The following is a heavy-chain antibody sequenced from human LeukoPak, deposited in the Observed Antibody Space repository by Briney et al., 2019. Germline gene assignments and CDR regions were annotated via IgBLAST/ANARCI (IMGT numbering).Heavy chain of an antibody. CDR2: IHHDGSNK. J-gene: IGHJ6*03. D-gene: IGHD4-11*01. CDR3: ARVEETLTTAAIIRKYYYYYYYMDV. Sequence: PGGSLRLSCAASGFTFSSYSMNWVRQAPGKGLDWVAFIHHDGSNKYYADSVRGRFTISRDNSKNTLYLQMNSLRAEDTAVYYCARVEETLTTAAIIRKYYYYYYYMDVWGKGTTVTVSS. CDR1: GFTFSSYS. V-gene: IGHV3-30*02.